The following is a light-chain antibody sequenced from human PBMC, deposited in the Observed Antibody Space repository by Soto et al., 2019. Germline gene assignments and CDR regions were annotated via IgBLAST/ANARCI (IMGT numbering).Light chain of an antibody. CDR1: TSDIHDFNS. CDR3: CSYAGGYTFV. CDR2: DVN. Sequence: QSVLAQPASVSGSPGQSITISCSGPTSDIHDFNSISWYRHHPGKAPRLIVYDVNKRPSGVPDRFSGSKSGNTASLTISGLQAEDEADYFCCSYAGGYTFVFGTGTKVTVL. V-gene: IGLV2-11*01. J-gene: IGLJ1*01.